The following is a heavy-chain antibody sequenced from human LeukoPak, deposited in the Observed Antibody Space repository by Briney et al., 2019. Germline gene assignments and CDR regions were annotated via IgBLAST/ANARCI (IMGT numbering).Heavy chain of an antibody. J-gene: IGHJ4*02. D-gene: IGHD5-24*01. CDR2: INHSGSA. V-gene: IGHV4-34*01. CDR1: GRSFSGYY. Sequence: PSETLSLTCAVYGRSFSGYYWSWIRQPPGKGLEWIGEINHSGSANYNPSLKSRVTISVDTSKNQFSLKLSSVTAADTAVYYCARRGRWLNAIDYWGQGTLVTVSS. CDR3: ARRGRWLNAIDY.